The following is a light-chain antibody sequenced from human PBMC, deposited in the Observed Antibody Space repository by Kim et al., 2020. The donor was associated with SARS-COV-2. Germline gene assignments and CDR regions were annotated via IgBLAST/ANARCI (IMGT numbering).Light chain of an antibody. Sequence: VTLSRTGTTSEVGSTDVVSWYPQPPDSAPIVMFYEFSNRTGGVPNRFAGANSGDTASLTISRLQAEDEAYYYSSSYTSTSTWVFGGGTQLTV. J-gene: IGLJ3*02. V-gene: IGLV2-18*02. CDR2: EFS. CDR1: TSEVGSTDV. CDR3: SSYTSTSTWV.